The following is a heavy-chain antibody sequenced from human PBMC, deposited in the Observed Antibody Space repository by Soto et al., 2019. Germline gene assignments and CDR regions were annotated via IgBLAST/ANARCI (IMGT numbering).Heavy chain of an antibody. V-gene: IGHV1-18*01. CDR1: GYTFASHD. CDR2: ISTYNANT. CDR3: ARVPRYSGSYPSTFDY. J-gene: IGHJ4*02. Sequence: ASVTDTCKASGYTFASHDMSSVRQAPGQGLEWMGWISTYNANTKYSQKFQGRVTITRDTSASTAYMELSSLRSEDTAVYYCARVPRYSGSYPSTFDYWGQGTLVTVSS. D-gene: IGHD1-26*01.